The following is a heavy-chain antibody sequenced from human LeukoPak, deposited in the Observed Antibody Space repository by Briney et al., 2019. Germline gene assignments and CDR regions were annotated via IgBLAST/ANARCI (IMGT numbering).Heavy chain of an antibody. D-gene: IGHD2-21*02. CDR3: ARDSPRGDRYVFDY. CDR2: ISSSGITI. Sequence: GGSLRLSCAASGFTFSDYYMSWIRQAPGKGLEWVSYISSSGITIYYADSVKGRFTISKDNAKNSLYLQMNSLRAEDTAVYYCARDSPRGDRYVFDYWGQGTLVTVSS. V-gene: IGHV3-11*01. J-gene: IGHJ4*02. CDR1: GFTFSDYY.